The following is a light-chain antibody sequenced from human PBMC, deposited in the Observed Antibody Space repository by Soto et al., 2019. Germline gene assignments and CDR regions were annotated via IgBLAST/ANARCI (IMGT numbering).Light chain of an antibody. J-gene: IGLJ1*01. CDR3: SSYTSSSLYV. V-gene: IGLV2-14*03. Sequence: QSALTQPASVSGSPGQSITISCTGTSSDVGGYDYVSWYQHHPGKAPKLMIYDVSNRPSGVSNRFSGSKSGNTASLTISWLHAEDEADYYCSSYTSSSLYVFGTGPKVTVL. CDR2: DVS. CDR1: SSDVGGYDY.